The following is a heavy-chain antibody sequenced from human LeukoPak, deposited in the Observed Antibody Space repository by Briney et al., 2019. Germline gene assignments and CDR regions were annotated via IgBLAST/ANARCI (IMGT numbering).Heavy chain of an antibody. J-gene: IGHJ4*02. D-gene: IGHD5-12*01. CDR3: ARDRGGYEFFDY. V-gene: IGHV3-48*02. CDR2: ISARSGTI. CDR1: GFTFSNYS. Sequence: GGSLRLSCAASGFTFSNYSMNWVRQAPGKGLEWVSYISARSGTIYYTDSVKGRFTISRDNAKNSLYLQMNSLRDEDTAVYYCARDRGGYEFFDYWGQGILVTVSS.